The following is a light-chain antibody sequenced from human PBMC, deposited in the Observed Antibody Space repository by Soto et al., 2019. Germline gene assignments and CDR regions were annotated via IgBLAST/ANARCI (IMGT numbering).Light chain of an antibody. CDR2: DAS. CDR1: QSVRSNF. J-gene: IGKJ5*01. V-gene: IGKV3-20*01. CDR3: QQYGSSPPSST. Sequence: EIVLTQSPGTLSLSPGERATLSCRASQSVRSNFLAWYQQKPGQAPRLLIYDASNRATGIPARFSGSGSGTDFTLTISSLEPEDFAVYYCQQYGSSPPSSTFGQGTRLEIK.